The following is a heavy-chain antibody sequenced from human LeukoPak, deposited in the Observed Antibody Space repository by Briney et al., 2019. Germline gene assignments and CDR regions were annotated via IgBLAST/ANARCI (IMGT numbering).Heavy chain of an antibody. D-gene: IGHD6-19*01. V-gene: IGHV3-30*02. CDR1: GFTFSNFG. Sequence: PGGSLRLSCAASGFTFSNFGMHWVRQASGKGLEWVAFIRYDGSNKYYADSVKGRFTISRDNSKNTLYLQINSLRAEDTAVYYCARKSGWYVDYWGQGTLVTVSS. CDR3: ARKSGWYVDY. CDR2: IRYDGSNK. J-gene: IGHJ4*02.